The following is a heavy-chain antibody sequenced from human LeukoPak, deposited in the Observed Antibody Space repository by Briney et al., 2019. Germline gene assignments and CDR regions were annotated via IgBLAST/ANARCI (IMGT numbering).Heavy chain of an antibody. CDR2: IYYSGST. V-gene: IGHV4-59*01. Sequence: SETLSLTCTVSGGSISSFYWSWIRQPPGKGLEWIGYIYYSGSTNYNPSLKSRVTISVDTSKNQFSLKLSSVTAADTAVYYCARHGTSGANLNWFDPWGQGTLVTVSS. CDR1: GGSISSFY. CDR3: ARHGTSGANLNWFDP. J-gene: IGHJ5*02. D-gene: IGHD1-1*01.